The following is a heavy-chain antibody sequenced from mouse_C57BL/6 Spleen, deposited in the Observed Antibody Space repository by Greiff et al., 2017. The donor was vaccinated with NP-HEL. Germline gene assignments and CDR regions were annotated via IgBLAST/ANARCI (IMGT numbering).Heavy chain of an antibody. CDR1: GYTFTSYW. J-gene: IGHJ4*01. Sequence: QVQLQQSGAELVRPGSSVKLSCKASGYTFTSYWMDWVKQRPGQGLEWIGNIYPSDSETHYNQKFKDKATVTVDKSSSTAYMQLSSLTSEDSAVYYCARGDYDFAMDYWGQGTSVTVSS. CDR2: IYPSDSET. V-gene: IGHV1-61*01. CDR3: ARGDYDFAMDY. D-gene: IGHD2-4*01.